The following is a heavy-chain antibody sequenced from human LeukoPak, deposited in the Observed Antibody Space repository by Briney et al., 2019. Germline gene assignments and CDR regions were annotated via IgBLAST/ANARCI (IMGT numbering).Heavy chain of an antibody. D-gene: IGHD4-17*01. CDR2: INYSGST. Sequence: SDTVSLSCTVSGGSISSYYWSWIRQPPGKGLEWIGYINYSGSTKYNPALRSRVTMSVDTSKNQFSLKLSSVTAAHTAMYYCAREGRQDYVYFDHGGQGSLVTVSS. V-gene: IGHV4-59*01. CDR1: GGSISSYY. CDR3: AREGRQDYVYFDH. J-gene: IGHJ4*02.